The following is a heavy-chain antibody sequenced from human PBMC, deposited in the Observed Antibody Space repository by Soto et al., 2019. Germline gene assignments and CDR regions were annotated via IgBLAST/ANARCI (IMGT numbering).Heavy chain of an antibody. CDR2: INQDGSKK. J-gene: IGHJ5*02. D-gene: IGHD2-8*01. Sequence: GGSLRLSCAASGFTFSTYWMDWVRQTPGKGLEWVASINQDGSKKSYVGSVKGRFTISRDNAKNSLYLQMSSLTAEDSALYYCSRSLNAWGQGTLVTVSS. CDR3: SRSLNA. CDR1: GFTFSTYW. V-gene: IGHV3-7*01.